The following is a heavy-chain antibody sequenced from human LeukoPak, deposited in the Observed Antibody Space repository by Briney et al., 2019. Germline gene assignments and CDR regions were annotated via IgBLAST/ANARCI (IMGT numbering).Heavy chain of an antibody. J-gene: IGHJ4*02. CDR1: GFTVSSNY. V-gene: IGHV3-66*01. CDR3: ARDPYGDYFFDY. D-gene: IGHD4-17*01. CDR2: IYSGGST. Sequence: PGGSLRLSCAASGFTVSSNYMSWVRQAPGKGLEWVSVIYSGGSTYHADSVKGRFTISRDNSKNTLYLQMNSLRAEDTAVYYCARDPYGDYFFDYWGQGTLVTVSS.